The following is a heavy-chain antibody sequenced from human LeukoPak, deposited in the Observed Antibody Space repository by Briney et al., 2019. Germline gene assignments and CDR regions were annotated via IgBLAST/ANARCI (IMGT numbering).Heavy chain of an antibody. CDR2: IYTSGST. CDR1: GGSISSGNYF. Sequence: PSETLSLTCTVSGGSISSGNYFWSWIRQPAGKGLEWIVRIYTSGSTNYNPSLKSRITISRDTARSQFSLQLSSVTAADTAVYYCARAPECTGGSCYYFDYWGQGTLVTVSS. CDR3: ARAPECTGGSCYYFDY. V-gene: IGHV4-61*02. J-gene: IGHJ4*02. D-gene: IGHD2-15*01.